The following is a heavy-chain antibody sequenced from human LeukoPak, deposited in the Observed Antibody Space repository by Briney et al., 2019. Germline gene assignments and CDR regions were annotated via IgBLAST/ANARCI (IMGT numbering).Heavy chain of an antibody. CDR3: TTVAALPYYFDY. CDR2: IKSKTDGGTT. CDR1: GGSFSGYY. D-gene: IGHD1-26*01. Sequence: ETLSLTCAVYGGSFSGYYWSWIRQPPGKGLEWIGRIKSKTDGGTTDYAAPVKGRFTISRDDSKNTLYLQMNSLKTEDTAVYYCTTVAALPYYFDYWGQGTLVTVSS. J-gene: IGHJ4*02. V-gene: IGHV3-15*01.